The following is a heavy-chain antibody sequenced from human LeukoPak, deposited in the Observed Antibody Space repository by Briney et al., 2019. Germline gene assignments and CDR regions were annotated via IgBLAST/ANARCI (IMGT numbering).Heavy chain of an antibody. CDR2: INWDGGST. CDR1: GFTFDEYA. CDR3: AKDMTSSSWYGQIDY. V-gene: IGHV3-43D*03. Sequence: GGSLRLSCAASGFTFDEYAMHWVRQAPGKGLEWGSLINWDGGSTYYADSVKGRFTISRDNSKNSLYLQMNSLRAEDTALYYCAKDMTSSSWYGQIDYWGQGTLVTVSS. J-gene: IGHJ4*02. D-gene: IGHD6-13*01.